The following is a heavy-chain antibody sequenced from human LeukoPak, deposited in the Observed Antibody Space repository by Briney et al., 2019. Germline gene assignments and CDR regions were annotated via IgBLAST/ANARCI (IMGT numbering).Heavy chain of an antibody. CDR3: ASEGGSVAPNYFNY. CDR2: IKKDGREI. Sequence: GGSLRLSCAASGFTFSTSWMSWVRQAPGKGLEWVANIKKDGREIYYADSVKGRFTISRDNAKNSLYLQMNSLRDEDMAVYYCASEGGSVAPNYFNYWGQGTLVTVSS. J-gene: IGHJ4*02. V-gene: IGHV3-7*01. CDR1: GFTFSTSW. D-gene: IGHD3-16*01.